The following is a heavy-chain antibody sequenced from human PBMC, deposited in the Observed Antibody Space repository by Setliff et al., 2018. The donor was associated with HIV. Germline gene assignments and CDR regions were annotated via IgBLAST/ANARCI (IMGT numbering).Heavy chain of an antibody. J-gene: IGHJ6*02. Sequence: GASVKVSCKASGYTFISYYMYWVRQAPGQGLEWMGIINPSGGSTSYAQKFQGRLTMTTDEPTSTAYMELSSLRSEDTAVYYCASGYSYGPPYYYYGMDVWGQGTTVTVSS. CDR1: GYTFISYY. D-gene: IGHD5-18*01. CDR3: ASGYSYGPPYYYYGMDV. V-gene: IGHV1-46*01. CDR2: INPSGGST.